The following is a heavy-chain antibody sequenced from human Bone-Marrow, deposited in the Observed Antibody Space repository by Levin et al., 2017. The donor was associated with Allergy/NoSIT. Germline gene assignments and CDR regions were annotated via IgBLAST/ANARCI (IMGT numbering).Heavy chain of an antibody. CDR3: ARAHYYDSSGSNYGMDV. CDR1: GGTFSTYA. Sequence: KISCQASGGTFSTYAINWVRQAPGQGLEWMGRIIPFLDIEDYAQKFQGRVTITADKSTGTAYMELTSLRSEDTAVYYCARAHYYDSSGSNYGMDVWGQGTTVTVSS. V-gene: IGHV1-69*04. D-gene: IGHD3-22*01. J-gene: IGHJ6*02. CDR2: IIPFLDIE.